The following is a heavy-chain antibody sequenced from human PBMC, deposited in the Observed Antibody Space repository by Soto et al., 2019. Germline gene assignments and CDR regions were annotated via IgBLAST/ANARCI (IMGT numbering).Heavy chain of an antibody. CDR3: AKDREHIATRSIDY. V-gene: IGHV1-69*04. Sequence: QVQLEQSGAEVKKPGSSVKVSCKASGGTFSSYVFSWVRQAPGQGLEWMGRIIPIVGIANYAQKFRGGVTITADKATSTAYLELSSLRYNDTAVYYCAKDREHIATRSIDYWGQGTLVTVSS. J-gene: IGHJ4*02. CDR1: GGTFSSYV. D-gene: IGHD6-6*01. CDR2: IIPIVGIA.